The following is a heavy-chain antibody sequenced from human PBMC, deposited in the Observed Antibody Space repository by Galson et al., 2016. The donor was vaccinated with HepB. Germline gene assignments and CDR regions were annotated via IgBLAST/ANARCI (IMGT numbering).Heavy chain of an antibody. CDR1: GFTFSSYA. V-gene: IGHV3-23*01. J-gene: IGHJ4*02. CDR2: ISGSGGST. Sequence: SLRLSCAASGFTFSSYAMRWVRQAPGKGLEWVSAISGSGGSTYYADSVKGRFTISRGNSKNTLYLQMNSLRAEDTAVYYCAKGRVSGKRGLDFDYWGQGTLVTVSS. D-gene: IGHD3-10*01. CDR3: AKGRVSGKRGLDFDY.